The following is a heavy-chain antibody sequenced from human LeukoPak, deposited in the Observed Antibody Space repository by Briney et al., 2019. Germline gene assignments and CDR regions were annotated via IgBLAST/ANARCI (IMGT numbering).Heavy chain of an antibody. Sequence: GGSLRLSCAASGFTISGFWMHWVRQVPGEGLVWVARMNSAGTTINYADSVKGRFTISRDNVRNMLHLQMNNLSLEDTAVYFCIREVQVRASASLGLWGRGTLVTVS. V-gene: IGHV3-74*01. D-gene: IGHD1-1*01. CDR3: IREVQVRASASLGL. J-gene: IGHJ4*01. CDR2: MNSAGTTI. CDR1: GFTISGFW.